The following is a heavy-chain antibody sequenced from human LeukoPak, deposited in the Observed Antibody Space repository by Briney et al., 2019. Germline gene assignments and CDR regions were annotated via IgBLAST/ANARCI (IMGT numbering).Heavy chain of an antibody. Sequence: PSETLSLTCAVYGGSFSGYYWSWLRQPPGKGLEWIGEINHSGSTNYNPSLKSRVTISVDTSKNQFSLKLSSVTAADTAVYYCASLPVTGGYVYWGQGTLVTVSS. CDR3: ASLPVTGGYVY. CDR2: INHSGST. CDR1: GGSFSGYY. V-gene: IGHV4-34*01. D-gene: IGHD4-17*01. J-gene: IGHJ4*02.